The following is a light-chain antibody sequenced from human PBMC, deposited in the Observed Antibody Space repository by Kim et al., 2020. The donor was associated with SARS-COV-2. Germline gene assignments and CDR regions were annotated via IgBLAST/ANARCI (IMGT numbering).Light chain of an antibody. Sequence: VSLGDRVTITYRASQGITNSIAWYQQNPGKVPQLLIYATSALQSEVPSRFSGSGAGTDFTLTISRLQPEDVATYYCQKYNSAPRTFEQGTKVDIK. V-gene: IGKV1-27*01. CDR2: ATS. CDR1: QGITNS. J-gene: IGKJ1*01. CDR3: QKYNSAPRT.